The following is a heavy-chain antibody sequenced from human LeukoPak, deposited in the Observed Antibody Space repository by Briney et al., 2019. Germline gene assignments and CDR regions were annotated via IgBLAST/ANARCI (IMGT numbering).Heavy chain of an antibody. CDR1: GGSFSGYY. CDR2: INHSGST. CDR3: ARRGYYYYMDV. J-gene: IGHJ6*03. D-gene: IGHD3-10*01. Sequence: SETLSLTCAVYGGSFSGYYWSWIRQPPGKGLEWIGEINHSGSTNYNPSLKSRVTISVDTSKNQFSLKLSSVTAADTAVYYCARRGYYYYMDVWGKGTTVTISS. V-gene: IGHV4-34*01.